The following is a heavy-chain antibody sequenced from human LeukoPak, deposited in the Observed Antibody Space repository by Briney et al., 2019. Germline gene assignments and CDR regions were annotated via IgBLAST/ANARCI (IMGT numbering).Heavy chain of an antibody. Sequence: ASVKVSCKASGYTFTSYGINWVRQATGQGLEWMGWMNPNSGNTGYAQKFQGRVTMTRNTSISTAYMELSSLRSEDTAVYYCARKRDLRGDFDYWGQGTLVTVSS. CDR1: GYTFTSYG. V-gene: IGHV1-8*02. CDR3: ARKRDLRGDFDY. D-gene: IGHD3-10*01. CDR2: MNPNSGNT. J-gene: IGHJ4*02.